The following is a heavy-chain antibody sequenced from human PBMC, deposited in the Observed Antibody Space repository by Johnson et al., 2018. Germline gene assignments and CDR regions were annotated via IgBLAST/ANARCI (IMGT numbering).Heavy chain of an antibody. CDR2: TYYRSKWYN. CDR1: GDSVSSNSAA. V-gene: IGHV6-1*01. D-gene: IGHD4-17*01. J-gene: IGHJ1*01. Sequence: QVQLQQAGPGLVKASQTLSLTCAISGDSVSSNSAAWNWIRQSPSRGLEWLGRTYYRSKWYNDYAVSVKSRITINPDTSKNQFSLQLNSVTPEDTAVYYCARSKSAYYGDYVGAEYFQHWGQGTLVTVSS. CDR3: ARSKSAYYGDYVGAEYFQH.